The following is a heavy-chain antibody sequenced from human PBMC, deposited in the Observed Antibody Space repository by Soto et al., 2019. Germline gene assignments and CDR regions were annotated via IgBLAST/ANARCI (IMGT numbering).Heavy chain of an antibody. CDR3: AREVGETSSLWLDP. Sequence: GASVKVSSKASGYTFTNNDSNWVRQAPGQGHEWMRWMNTNTNTRDSAAFYEGRVSLAWDTSISTAYMQRSRLKIDDTAVYYCAREVGETSSLWLDPWGQGTLVTVSS. CDR1: GYTFTNND. CDR2: MNTNTNTR. V-gene: IGHV1-8*01. J-gene: IGHJ5*02.